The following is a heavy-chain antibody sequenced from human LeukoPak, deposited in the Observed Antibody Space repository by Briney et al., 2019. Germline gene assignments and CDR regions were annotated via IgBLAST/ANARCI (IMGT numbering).Heavy chain of an antibody. Sequence: GRSLRLSCAASGFTFDGYAMHWVRQAPGKGLEWVSGISWNSGSIAYADSVKGRFTISRDNAKNSLYLQMNSLRAEDTAVYYCAKPRVVAATPAYFDYWGQGTLVTVSS. CDR3: AKPRVVAATPAYFDY. D-gene: IGHD2-15*01. CDR1: GFTFDGYA. J-gene: IGHJ4*02. V-gene: IGHV3-9*01. CDR2: ISWNSGSI.